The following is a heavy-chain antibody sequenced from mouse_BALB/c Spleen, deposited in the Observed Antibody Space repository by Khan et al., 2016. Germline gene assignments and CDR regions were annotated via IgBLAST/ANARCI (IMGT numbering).Heavy chain of an antibody. CDR2: ISSGGSYT. CDR1: GFTFSSYT. V-gene: IGHV5-6-4*01. Sequence: EVELVESGGGLVKPGGSLKLSCAASGFTFSSYTMSWVRQTPEKRLEWVATISSGGSYTYYPANLKGRFTISRDNAKNTLYLQMSSLKSEDTAKYSCTRDSAGGFAYWGQGTLVTVSA. J-gene: IGHJ3*01. CDR3: TRDSAGGFAY.